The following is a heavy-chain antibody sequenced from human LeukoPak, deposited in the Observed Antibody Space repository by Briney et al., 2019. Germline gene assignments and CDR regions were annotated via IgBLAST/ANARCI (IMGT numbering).Heavy chain of an antibody. D-gene: IGHD3-3*01. J-gene: IGHJ4*02. Sequence: GGSLRLSCAASGFTFSSYAMHWVRQAPGKGLEWVAVISYDGSNKYYADSVKGRFTISRDNSKNTLYLQMSSLRAEDTAVYYCAREDFWSGFFDYWGQGTLVTVSS. CDR1: GFTFSSYA. V-gene: IGHV3-30*04. CDR2: ISYDGSNK. CDR3: AREDFWSGFFDY.